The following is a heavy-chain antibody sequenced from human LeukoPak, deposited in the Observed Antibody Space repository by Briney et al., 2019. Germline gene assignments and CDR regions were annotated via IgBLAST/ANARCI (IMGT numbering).Heavy chain of an antibody. Sequence: SQTLSLTCTDSGGSISSGDYYWSWIRQPPGKGLEWIGYIYYSGSTYYNPSLKSRVTISVDTSKNQFSLKLSSVTAADTAVYYCARDLTDFWSGYYLLGAFDIWGQGTMVTVSS. J-gene: IGHJ3*02. CDR1: GGSISSGDYY. CDR2: IYYSGST. CDR3: ARDLTDFWSGYYLLGAFDI. V-gene: IGHV4-30-4*08. D-gene: IGHD3-3*01.